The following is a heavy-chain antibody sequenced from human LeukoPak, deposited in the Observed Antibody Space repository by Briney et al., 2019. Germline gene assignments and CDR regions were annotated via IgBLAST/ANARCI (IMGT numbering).Heavy chain of an antibody. D-gene: IGHD2-15*01. CDR3: ARADIVVVVAATEEGYYYYGMDV. J-gene: IGHJ6*02. CDR2: IIPIFGTA. Sequence: ASVKVSCKASGGTFSSYAISWVRQAPGQGLEWMGGIIPIFGTANYAQKFQGRVMITADESTSTAYMELSSLRSEDTAVYYCARADIVVVVAATEEGYYYYGMDVWGQGTTVTVSS. CDR1: GGTFSSYA. V-gene: IGHV1-69*13.